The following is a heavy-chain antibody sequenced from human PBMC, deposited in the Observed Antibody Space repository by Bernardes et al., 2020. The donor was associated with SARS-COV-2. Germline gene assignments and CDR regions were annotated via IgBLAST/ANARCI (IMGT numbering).Heavy chain of an antibody. J-gene: IGHJ6*02. Sequence: GGSLRLSCIASGFTFSSNAMHWVRQVPGKGLKYVAGISSGGVSTTYADSVKGRVTIFRENFKNTLYLQMGGLRPEVMGVYYCARADFSGWDPDYGLDVWGQGTTVTVSS. D-gene: IGHD6-19*01. CDR3: ARADFSGWDPDYGLDV. V-gene: IGHV3-64*02. CDR2: ISSGGVST. CDR1: GFTFSSNA.